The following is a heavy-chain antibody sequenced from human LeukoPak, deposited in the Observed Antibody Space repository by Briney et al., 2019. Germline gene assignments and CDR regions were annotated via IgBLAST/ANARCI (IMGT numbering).Heavy chain of an antibody. CDR2: IWSDGSNK. Sequence: GGSLRLSCEASGITFSSYGMHWVRQAPGKGLERVAVIWSDGSNKYYADSVKGRFTISRDNSKNTLYLQMNSLRAEDTAVYYCAKDGDSSGYYLYYFDYWGQGTLVTVSS. CDR1: GITFSSYG. D-gene: IGHD3-22*01. CDR3: AKDGDSSGYYLYYFDY. V-gene: IGHV3-30*02. J-gene: IGHJ4*02.